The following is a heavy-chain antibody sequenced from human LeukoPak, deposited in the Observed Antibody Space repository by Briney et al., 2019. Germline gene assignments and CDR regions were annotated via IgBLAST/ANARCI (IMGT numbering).Heavy chain of an antibody. CDR1: GFTFSSYA. CDR3: ARPSSSKQFGGGDYFDC. Sequence: PGGSLRLSCAASGFTFSSYAMHWVRQAPGKGLEWVAVISYDGSNKYYADSVKGRFTISRDNSKNTLYLQMNSLRAEDTAVYYCARPSSSKQFGGGDYFDCWGQGTLVTVSS. J-gene: IGHJ4*02. D-gene: IGHD6-6*01. CDR2: ISYDGSNK. V-gene: IGHV3-30*04.